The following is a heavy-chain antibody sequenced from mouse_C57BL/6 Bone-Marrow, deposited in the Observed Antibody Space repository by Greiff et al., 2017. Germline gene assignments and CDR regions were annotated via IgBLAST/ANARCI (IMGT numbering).Heavy chain of an antibody. V-gene: IGHV1-82*01. CDR2: IYPGDGDT. CDR1: GYAFSSSW. CDR3: ASRLYYYAMDY. Sequence: VQLQESGPELVKPGASVKISCKASGYAFSSSWMNWVKQRPGKGLEWIGRIYPGDGDTNYNGKLKGKATLTADKSSSTAYMRLSSLTSEDSAVYFCASRLYYYAMDYWGQGTSVTVSS. J-gene: IGHJ4*01.